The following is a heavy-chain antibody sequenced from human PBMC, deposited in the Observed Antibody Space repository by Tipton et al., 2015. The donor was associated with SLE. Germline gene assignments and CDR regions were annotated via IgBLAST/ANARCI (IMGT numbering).Heavy chain of an antibody. D-gene: IGHD3-16*01. CDR1: GGSITDSTYD. CDR2: VYHNGIT. Sequence: TLSLTCTVSGGSITDSTYDWGWIRQPPGKGLEWIGSVYHNGITDYNPSLRSRVTTSVDTSKNHFSLKVRSVTAADTAVYYCARGYVDNWGQGTLVTVSS. CDR3: ARGYVDN. J-gene: IGHJ4*02. V-gene: IGHV4-39*07.